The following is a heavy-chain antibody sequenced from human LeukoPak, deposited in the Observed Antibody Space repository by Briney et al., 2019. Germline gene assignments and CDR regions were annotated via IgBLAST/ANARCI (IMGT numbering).Heavy chain of an antibody. CDR1: GFSFSSRN. J-gene: IGHJ4*02. Sequence: GGSLRLSRAASGFSFSSRNMNWVRQAPGKGLEWVSYISASTSSIYYADSVKGRFTISRDIGKNSLYLQMNSLRAEDTAVYYCAASSGSGNYAYYFDYWGQGTLVTVSS. CDR2: ISASTSSI. V-gene: IGHV3-48*04. CDR3: AASSGSGNYAYYFDY. D-gene: IGHD3-22*01.